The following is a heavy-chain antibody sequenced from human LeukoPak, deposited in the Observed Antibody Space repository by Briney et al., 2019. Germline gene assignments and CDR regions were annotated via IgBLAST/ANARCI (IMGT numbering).Heavy chain of an antibody. D-gene: IGHD3-22*01. J-gene: IGHJ5*02. CDR2: IYYSGST. CDR1: GGSVSSGSYY. Sequence: PSETLSLTCTVSGGSVSSGSYYWSWIRQPPGKGLEWIGYIYYSGSTNYNPSLKSRVTISVDTSKNQFSLKLSSVTAADTAVYYCARVGPLTYYYDSSGYRGPFDPWGQGTLVTVSS. CDR3: ARVGPLTYYYDSSGYRGPFDP. V-gene: IGHV4-61*01.